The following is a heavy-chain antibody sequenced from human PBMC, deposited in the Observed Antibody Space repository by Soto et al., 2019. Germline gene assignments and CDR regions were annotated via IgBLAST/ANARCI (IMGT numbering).Heavy chain of an antibody. CDR3: ARPFDTSGWYDY. CDR1: CCSFTIYC. CDR2: IYPCDSDT. J-gene: IGHJ4*02. D-gene: IGHD6-19*01. V-gene: IGHV5-51*07. Sequence: GESLKIYCTGSCCSFTIYCIALLHQMPGKGLELMWIIYPCDSDTRYSPSSQCQVTMSADKSISTAYLQWSSLKASDSAIYYCARPFDTSGWYDYWGQGNLVTVSS.